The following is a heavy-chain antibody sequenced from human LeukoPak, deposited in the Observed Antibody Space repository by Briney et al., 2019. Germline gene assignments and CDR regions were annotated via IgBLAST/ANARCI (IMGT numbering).Heavy chain of an antibody. J-gene: IGHJ4*02. Sequence: ASVKVSCKASGYTFTSYGISWVRQAPGQGLEWMGWISAYNGNTNYAQKLQGRVTMTTDTSTSTAYMELRSLRSDDTAVYYCARYCSSTSCYTPMDYWGQGTLVTVSS. D-gene: IGHD2-2*02. CDR2: ISAYNGNT. V-gene: IGHV1-18*01. CDR1: GYTFTSYG. CDR3: ARYCSSTSCYTPMDY.